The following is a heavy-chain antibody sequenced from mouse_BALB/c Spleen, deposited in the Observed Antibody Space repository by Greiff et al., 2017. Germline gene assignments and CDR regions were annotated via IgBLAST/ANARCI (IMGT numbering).Heavy chain of an antibody. CDR2: IDPANGNT. CDR3: ARMAGGYGVDY. CDR1: GFNIKDTY. Sequence: DVQLQESGAELVKPGASVKLSCTASGFNIKDTYMHWVKQRPEQGLEWIGRIDPANGNTKYDPKFQGKATITADTSSNTAYLQLSSLTSEDTAVYYCARMAGGYGVDYWGQGTSVTVSS. D-gene: IGHD1-1*02. V-gene: IGHV14-3*02. J-gene: IGHJ4*01.